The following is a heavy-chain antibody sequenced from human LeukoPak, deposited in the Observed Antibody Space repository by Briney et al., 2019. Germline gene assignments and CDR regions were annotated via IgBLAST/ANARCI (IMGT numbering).Heavy chain of an antibody. CDR1: GFTFSSYG. CDR2: IRYDGSYK. J-gene: IGHJ4*02. V-gene: IGHV3-30*02. Sequence: GGSLRLSCAASGFTFSSYGMHWVRQAAGKGLEWVAFIRYDGSYKYYADSVKGRFTISRDNSKNTLYLQMNSLRSEDTAVYYCAKEMAPEGYSYGYDYWGQGTLVTVSS. CDR3: AKEMAPEGYSYGYDY. D-gene: IGHD5-18*01.